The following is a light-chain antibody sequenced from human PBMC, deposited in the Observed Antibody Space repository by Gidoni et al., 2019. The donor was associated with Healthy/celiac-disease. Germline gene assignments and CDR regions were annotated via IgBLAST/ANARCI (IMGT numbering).Light chain of an antibody. J-gene: IGKJ3*01. V-gene: IGKV3-15*01. CDR1: QSVSSN. CDR2: GAS. Sequence: EIVMTQSPATLSVSPGERATLSCRASQSVSSNLAWYQQTPGQAPRRLIYGASTRATGIPARFSGSGSGTEFTLTISSLQSEDFAVYYCQQYNNWPPVTFGPGTKVDIK. CDR3: QQYNNWPPVT.